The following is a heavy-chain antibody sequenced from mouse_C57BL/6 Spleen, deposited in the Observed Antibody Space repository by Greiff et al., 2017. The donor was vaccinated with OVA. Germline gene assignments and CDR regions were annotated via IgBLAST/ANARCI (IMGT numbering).Heavy chain of an antibody. Sequence: VQLQQSGPELVKPGASVKISCKASGYTFTDYYMNWVKQSHGKSLEWIGDINPNNGGTSYNQKFKGKATLTVDKSSSTTYMELRSLTSEDSAVYYWARYPFYYGSSYSDWYFDVWGTGTTVTVSS. CDR3: ARYPFYYGSSYSDWYFDV. CDR1: GYTFTDYY. CDR2: INPNNGGT. J-gene: IGHJ1*03. D-gene: IGHD1-1*01. V-gene: IGHV1-26*01.